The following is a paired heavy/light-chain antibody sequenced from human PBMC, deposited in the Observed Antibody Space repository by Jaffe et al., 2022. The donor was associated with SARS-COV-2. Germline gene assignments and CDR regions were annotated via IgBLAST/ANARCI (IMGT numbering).Light chain of an antibody. CDR1: QSIHIW. CDR3: QQYSGYPYT. Sequence: DIQMTQSPFTLSASVGDRVTITCRASQSIHIWLAWYQHKPGKAPKLLIYRASTLQSGVPSRFSGSGSGTEFTLTISSLQPDDSATYYCQQYSGYPYTFGQGTNVEIK. CDR2: RAS. J-gene: IGKJ2*01. V-gene: IGKV1-5*03.
Heavy chain of an antibody. J-gene: IGHJ5*02. D-gene: IGHD6-19*01. CDR2: LTAGGDKT. V-gene: IGHV3-23*01. Sequence: EVQLLESGGGVVQPGGSLRLSCAASGFTSNLHAMSWVRQTPGKGLEWVSGLTAGGDKTYCADSVKGRFTISRDNSKSTLYLQMNSLRVEDTALYYCVKDEGPAVTGRFDPWGQGTLVTVSS. CDR3: VKDEGPAVTGRFDP. CDR1: GFTSNLHA.